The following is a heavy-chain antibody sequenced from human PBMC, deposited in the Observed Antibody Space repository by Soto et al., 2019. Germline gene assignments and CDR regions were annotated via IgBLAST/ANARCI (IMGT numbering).Heavy chain of an antibody. CDR1: GYTFTSYG. J-gene: IGHJ6*02. Sequence: ASVKVSCKASGYTFTSYGISWVRQAPGQGLEWMGWISAYNGNTNYAQKLQGRVTMTTDTSTSTAYMELRSLRSDDTAGYYCARDWFYFRLTGYYSYYGMDVWGQGTTVTVS. V-gene: IGHV1-18*04. CDR2: ISAYNGNT. CDR3: ARDWFYFRLTGYYSYYGMDV. D-gene: IGHD3-9*01.